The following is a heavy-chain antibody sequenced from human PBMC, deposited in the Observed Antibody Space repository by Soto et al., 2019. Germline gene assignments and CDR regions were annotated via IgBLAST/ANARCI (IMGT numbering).Heavy chain of an antibody. D-gene: IGHD2-2*01. J-gene: IGHJ4*02. Sequence: QVQLAQSGTEVKKPGASVKVSCKTSGYIFTSYYIHWVRQAPGQGLEWMGIINPSGGTTTYAQKFQGXXSXPXXTSTSRVDMEQSSLRSEDTAVYHRARGPADAPGAYWGRGTLVTVSS. V-gene: IGHV1-46*01. CDR3: ARGPADAPGAY. CDR2: INPSGGTT. CDR1: GYIFTSYY.